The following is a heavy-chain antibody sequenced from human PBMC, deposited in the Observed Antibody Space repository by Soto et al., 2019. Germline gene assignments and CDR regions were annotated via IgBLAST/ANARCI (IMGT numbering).Heavy chain of an antibody. CDR1: GGTFSSYA. J-gene: IGHJ5*02. V-gene: IGHV1-69*01. CDR3: ARGPTGTTWWFDP. D-gene: IGHD1-1*01. Sequence: QVQLVQSGAEVKKPGSSVKVSCKASGGTFSSYAISWVRQAPGQGLEWMGGIIPIFGTANHAQKCQGRVTITADESTSPAYMELSSLRSEDTAVYYCARGPTGTTWWFDPWGQGTLVTVSS. CDR2: IIPIFGTA.